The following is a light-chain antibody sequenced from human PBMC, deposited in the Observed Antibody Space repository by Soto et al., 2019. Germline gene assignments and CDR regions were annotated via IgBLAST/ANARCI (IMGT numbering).Light chain of an antibody. V-gene: IGKV1-9*01. J-gene: IGKJ4*01. CDR2: AAS. CDR3: QQTRRYPST. Sequence: IQLTQSPSSLSASVGYSVTITCRASEDITIYLAWYQQKPGKAPNLLMYAASTLQSGVPSRFSGSGSGTDFTLTISSLQAEDFATYYCQQTRRYPSTFGGGTKVDIK. CDR1: EDITIY.